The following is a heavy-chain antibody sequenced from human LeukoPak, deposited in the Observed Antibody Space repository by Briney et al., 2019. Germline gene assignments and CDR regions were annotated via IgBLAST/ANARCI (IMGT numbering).Heavy chain of an antibody. V-gene: IGHV1-69*01. CDR1: GGTFIIYA. J-gene: IGHJ3*02. CDR2: IIPIFGTA. Sequence: SVKVSFKASGGTFIIYAISWVRQAPGQGLGWMGGIIPIFGTANYAQKFQGRVTITADESTSTAYMELSSLRSEDTAVYYCARDSTFSAFDIWGQGTMVTVSS. D-gene: IGHD3-16*01. CDR3: ARDSTFSAFDI.